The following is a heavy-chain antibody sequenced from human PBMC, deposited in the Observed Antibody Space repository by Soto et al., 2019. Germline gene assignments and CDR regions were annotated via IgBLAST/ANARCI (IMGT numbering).Heavy chain of an antibody. CDR3: ARGLNYDFWSGYPIYYYYYYGMDV. V-gene: IGHV4-34*01. CDR1: GGSFSGYY. Sequence: SETLSLTCAVYGGSFSGYYWSWIRQPPGKGLEWIGEINHSGSTNYNPSLKSRVTISVDTSKNQFSLKLSSVTAADTAVYYCARGLNYDFWSGYPIYYYYYYGMDVWGQGTTVTVSS. D-gene: IGHD3-3*01. CDR2: INHSGST. J-gene: IGHJ6*02.